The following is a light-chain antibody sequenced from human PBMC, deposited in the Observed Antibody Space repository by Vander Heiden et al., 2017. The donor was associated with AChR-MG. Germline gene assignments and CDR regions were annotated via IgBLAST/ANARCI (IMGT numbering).Light chain of an antibody. J-gene: IGKJ3*01. CDR3: QQRSNWQT. CDR1: QSVSSY. CDR2: DAS. V-gene: IGKV3-11*01. Sequence: EIVLTQSPATLSLSPGERATLSCRASQSVSSYLAWYQQKPGQAPRLLIYDASNRATGIPARFSGSGSGTDFTLTIGSLEPEDFAVYYCQQRSNWQTFGPGTKVDIK.